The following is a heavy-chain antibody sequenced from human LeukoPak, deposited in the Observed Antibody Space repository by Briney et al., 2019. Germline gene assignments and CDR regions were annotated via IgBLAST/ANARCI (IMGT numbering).Heavy chain of an antibody. CDR2: ISPGDSDT. Sequence: GEALKFFCKAVGYSFTSYWDGWVRQLPGRGLEWMGIISPGDSDTRYSPSFQGQVTISADKSISTAYLQWSSLKASDTAMYYCARWPKGRTNWFDPWGQGTLVTVSS. J-gene: IGHJ5*02. CDR1: GYSFTSYW. V-gene: IGHV5-51*01. CDR3: ARWPKGRTNWFDP. D-gene: IGHD4-23*01.